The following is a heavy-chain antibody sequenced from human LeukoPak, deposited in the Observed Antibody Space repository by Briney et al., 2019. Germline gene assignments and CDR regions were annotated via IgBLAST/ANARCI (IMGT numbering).Heavy chain of an antibody. CDR3: ARAKEVVIIKNSYNWFDP. J-gene: IGHJ5*02. D-gene: IGHD3-3*01. Sequence: GSSVKVSCKASGGTFSSYAISWVRQAPGQGLEWMGGIIPIFGTANYAQKFQGRVTITTDESTSTAYMELSSLRSEDTAVYYCARAKEVVIIKNSYNWFDPWGQGTLVTVSS. CDR2: IIPIFGTA. CDR1: GGTFSSYA. V-gene: IGHV1-69*05.